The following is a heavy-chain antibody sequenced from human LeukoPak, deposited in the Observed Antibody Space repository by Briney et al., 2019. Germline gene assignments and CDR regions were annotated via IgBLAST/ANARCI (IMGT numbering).Heavy chain of an antibody. D-gene: IGHD3-22*01. Sequence: PSQTLSLTCTVSGDSISSGDYYWSWIRQPPGKGLEWIGYIYYSGSTNYNPSLKSRVTISVDTSKNQFPLKLSSVTAADTAVYYCARVVMDDSSGYYVVGAFDIWGQGTMVTVSS. V-gene: IGHV4-61*08. CDR1: GDSISSGDYY. CDR2: IYYSGST. J-gene: IGHJ3*02. CDR3: ARVVMDDSSGYYVVGAFDI.